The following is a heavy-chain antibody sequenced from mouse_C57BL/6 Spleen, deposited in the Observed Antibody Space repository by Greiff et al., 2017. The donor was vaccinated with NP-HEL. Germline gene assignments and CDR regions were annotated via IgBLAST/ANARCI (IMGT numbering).Heavy chain of an antibody. CDR3: ATLTCNCYFDV. V-gene: IGHV1-18*01. Sequence: EVHLQQSGPELVKPGASVKIPCKASGYTFTDYNMDWVKQNHGKSLEWIGDINPNNGGTIYNQKFKGKATLTVDKSSSTAYMELRSLTSEDTAVYYCATLTCNCYFDVWGTGTTVTVSS. CDR1: GYTFTDYN. CDR2: INPNNGGT. D-gene: IGHD1-3*01. J-gene: IGHJ1*03.